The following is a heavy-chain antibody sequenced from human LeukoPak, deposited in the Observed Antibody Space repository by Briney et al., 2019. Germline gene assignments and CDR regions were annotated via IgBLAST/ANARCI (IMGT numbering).Heavy chain of an antibody. D-gene: IGHD3-10*01. CDR1: GYTFTSYG. V-gene: IGHV1-18*01. CDR3: AVSLVRGVMSDRVDY. CDR2: ISAYNGNT. Sequence: ASVKVSCKASGYTFTSYGISWVRQAPGQGLEWMGWISAYNGNTNYAQKLQGRVTMTTDTSTSTAYMELRSLRSDGTAVYYCAVSLVRGVMSDRVDYWGQGTLVTVSS. J-gene: IGHJ4*02.